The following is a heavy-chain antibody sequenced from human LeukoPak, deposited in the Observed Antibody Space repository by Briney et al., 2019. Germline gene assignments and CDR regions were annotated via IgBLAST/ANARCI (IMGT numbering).Heavy chain of an antibody. CDR3: ARAYYYDSSGWDAFDI. CDR2: IYYSGST. CDR1: GGSISNVNYH. J-gene: IGHJ3*02. Sequence: PSETLSLTCTVSGGSISNVNYHWGWIRQPPGKGLEWIGYIYYSGSTYYNPSLKSRVTISVDTSKNQFSLKLSSVTAADTAVYYCARAYYYDSSGWDAFDIWGQGTMVTVSS. V-gene: IGHV4-30-4*08. D-gene: IGHD3-22*01.